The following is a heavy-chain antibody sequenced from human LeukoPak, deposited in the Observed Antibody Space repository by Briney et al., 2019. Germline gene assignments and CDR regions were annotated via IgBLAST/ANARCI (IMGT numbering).Heavy chain of an antibody. J-gene: IGHJ4*02. Sequence: SETLSLTCAVYGGSFSGYYWSWIRQPPGKVLEWIGEINHSGSTNYNPSLKSRVTISVDTSKNQFSLKLSSVTAADTAVYYCARVMYDSSGYYFGNDYWGQGTLVTVSS. D-gene: IGHD3-22*01. CDR1: GGSFSGYY. CDR3: ARVMYDSSGYYFGNDY. V-gene: IGHV4-34*01. CDR2: INHSGST.